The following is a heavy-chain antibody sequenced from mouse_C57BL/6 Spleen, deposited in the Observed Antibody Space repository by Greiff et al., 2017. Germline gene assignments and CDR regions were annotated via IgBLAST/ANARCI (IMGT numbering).Heavy chain of an antibody. CDR3: AREGTPSYYFDY. D-gene: IGHD3-3*01. CDR2: INPSNGGT. V-gene: IGHV1-53*01. CDR1: GYTFTSYW. Sequence: QVQLQQPGTELVKPGASVKLSCKASGYTFTSYWMHWVKQRPGQGLEWIGNINPSNGGTNYNEKFKSKATLAVDKSSSTAYMQLSSLTSEDSAVYYCAREGTPSYYFDYWGQGTTLTVSS. J-gene: IGHJ2*01.